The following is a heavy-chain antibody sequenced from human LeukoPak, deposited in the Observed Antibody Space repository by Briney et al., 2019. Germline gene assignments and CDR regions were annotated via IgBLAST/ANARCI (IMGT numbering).Heavy chain of an antibody. Sequence: GGSLRLSCAASGFTFSSYSMNWVRQAPGKGLEWVSGIRADAVTTCYADSVKGRFIISRDNSKNTVYLQMNSLSAEDAAVYYCVKDDGWVQYANWGQGTLVTVSS. J-gene: IGHJ4*02. CDR1: GFTFSSYS. V-gene: IGHV3-23*01. CDR3: VKDDGWVQYAN. D-gene: IGHD5-24*01. CDR2: IRADAVTT.